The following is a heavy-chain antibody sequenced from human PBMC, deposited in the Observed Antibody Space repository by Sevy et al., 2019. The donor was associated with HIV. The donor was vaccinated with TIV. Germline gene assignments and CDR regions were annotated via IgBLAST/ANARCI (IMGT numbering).Heavy chain of an antibody. CDR3: ARRGIAAALSFDY. J-gene: IGHJ4*02. V-gene: IGHV4-34*01. CDR2: INHSGST. D-gene: IGHD6-13*01. Sequence: SETLSLTCAVYGGSISGYYWSWIRQPPGKGLEWIGEINHSGSTNYNPSLKSRVTISVDTSKNQFSLKLSSVTAADTAVYYCARRGIAAALSFDYWGQGTLVTVSS. CDR1: GGSISGYY.